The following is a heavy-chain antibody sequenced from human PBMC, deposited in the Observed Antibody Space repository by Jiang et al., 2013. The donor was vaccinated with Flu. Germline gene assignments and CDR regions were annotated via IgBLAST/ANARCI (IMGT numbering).Heavy chain of an antibody. CDR2: ISYDGSNK. D-gene: IGHD4-11*01. CDR1: GFTFSSYG. CDR3: AKIDDYSNYDNLYYYYGMDV. Sequence: VQLLESGGGVVQPGRSLRLSCAASGFTFSSYGMHWVRQAPGKGLEWVAVISYDGSNKYYADSVKGRFTISRDNSKNTLYLQMNSLRAEDTAVYYCAKIDDYSNYDNLYYYYGMDV. J-gene: IGHJ6*01. V-gene: IGHV3-30*18.